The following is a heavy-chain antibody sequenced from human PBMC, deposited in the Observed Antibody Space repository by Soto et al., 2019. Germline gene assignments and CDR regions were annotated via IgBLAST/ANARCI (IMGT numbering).Heavy chain of an antibody. CDR2: INHTGST. J-gene: IGHJ5*02. Sequence: SETLSLTCAVYGGSFIDYSCTFIRQPPVKGLEWIGEINHTGSTNYNPSLKSRVTISVDTSKNQFSLKVSSVTAADTAVYYCARRRVMTLWFDPWGQGTLVTVSS. V-gene: IGHV4-34*01. CDR1: GGSFIDYS. CDR3: ARRRVMTLWFDP. D-gene: IGHD2-21*02.